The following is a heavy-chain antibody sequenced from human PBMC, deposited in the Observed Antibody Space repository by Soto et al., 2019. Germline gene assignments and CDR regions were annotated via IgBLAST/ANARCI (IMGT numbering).Heavy chain of an antibody. CDR1: GFSFTNFA. CDR2: IGASGDIT. J-gene: IGHJ4*02. D-gene: IGHD2-21*02. CDR3: AKDDFTDRGDDYFDY. V-gene: IGHV3-23*01. Sequence: GGSLRLSCAASGFSFTNFAMSWVRQAPGKGLEWVAGIGASGDITWYADSVKGRLSISRDNSKNTLYLQLNSLRFEDTAVYYCAKDDFTDRGDDYFDYWGPG.